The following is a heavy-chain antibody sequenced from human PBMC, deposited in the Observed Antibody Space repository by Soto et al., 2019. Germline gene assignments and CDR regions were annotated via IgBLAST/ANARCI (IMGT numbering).Heavy chain of an antibody. D-gene: IGHD6-19*01. CDR1: GGTFSNYG. CDR3: VREAVGYGLDV. J-gene: IGHJ6*02. CDR2: IIPIFGTT. Sequence: QVQLVQSGAEVKKPGSSVKVSCKISGGTFSNYGISWVRQAPGQGLEWMGGIIPIFGTTNYAQKFQGRVPMTADESTSTAYMERSRLRYEDAAVYCGVREAVGYGLDVWGQGTTVTVSS. V-gene: IGHV1-69*01.